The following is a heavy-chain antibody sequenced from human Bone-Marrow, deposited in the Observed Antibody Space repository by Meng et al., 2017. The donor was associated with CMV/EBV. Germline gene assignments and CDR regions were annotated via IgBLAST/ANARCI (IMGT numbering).Heavy chain of an antibody. J-gene: IGHJ5*02. V-gene: IGHV4-39*07. CDR1: GGSISSSSYY. CDR3: ARVGSKWGGWFDP. CDR2: IYYSGST. Sequence: SETLSLTCTVSGGSISSSSYYWGWIRQPPGKGLEWIGSIYYSGSTNYNPSLKSRVTISVDTSKNQFSLKLSSVTAADTAVYYCARVGSKWGGWFDPWGQGTLVTVSS. D-gene: IGHD3-10*01.